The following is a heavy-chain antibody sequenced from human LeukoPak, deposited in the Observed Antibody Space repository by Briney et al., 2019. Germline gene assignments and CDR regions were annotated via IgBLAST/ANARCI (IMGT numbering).Heavy chain of an antibody. V-gene: IGHV3-23*01. CDR2: ISGGGTTT. CDR3: AKSPGGFSTMRLFDY. Sequence: GSLRLSCAASEFTFSSYALTWVRQAPGKGLEWVSAISGGGTTTYYADSVKGRFTISRDNSKNTLYLQMNSLRAEDTAVYYCAKSPGGFSTMRLFDYWGQGTLVTVSS. D-gene: IGHD3-22*01. J-gene: IGHJ4*02. CDR1: EFTFSSYA.